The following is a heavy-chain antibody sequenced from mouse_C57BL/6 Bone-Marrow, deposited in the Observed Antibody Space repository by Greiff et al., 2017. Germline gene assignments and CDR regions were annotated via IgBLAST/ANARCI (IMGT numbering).Heavy chain of an antibody. Sequence: QVQLQPGAELVKPGASVKLSCKASGYTFTSYWMHWVKQRPGRGLEWIGRIDPNSGGTKYNEKFKSKATLTVDKPSSTAYMQLSSLTSEDSAVYYCARNGSSQYYFDYWGQGTTLTVSS. V-gene: IGHV1-72*01. CDR1: GYTFTSYW. J-gene: IGHJ2*01. CDR2: IDPNSGGT. CDR3: ARNGSSQYYFDY. D-gene: IGHD1-1*01.